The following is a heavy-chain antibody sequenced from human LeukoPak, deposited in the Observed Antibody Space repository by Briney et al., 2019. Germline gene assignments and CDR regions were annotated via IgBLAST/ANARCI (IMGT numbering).Heavy chain of an antibody. CDR2: INPSGGNT. D-gene: IGHD1-26*01. CDR1: GYTFTSYY. J-gene: IGHJ4*02. Sequence: ASVKVSCKASGYTFTSYYMHWVRQAPGQGLEWMGIINPSGGNTSYAQKFQGRVTMTRDTSTSTVYMELSSLRSEDTAVYYCTRDDIVGARDFDYWGQGTLVTVSS. V-gene: IGHV1-46*01. CDR3: TRDDIVGARDFDY.